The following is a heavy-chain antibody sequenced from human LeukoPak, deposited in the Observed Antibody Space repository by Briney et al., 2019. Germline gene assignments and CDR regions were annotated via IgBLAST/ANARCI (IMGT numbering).Heavy chain of an antibody. D-gene: IGHD1-26*01. CDR2: IYYSGST. Sequence: SETLSLTWTVSGGSIGSYYWSWIRQPPGKGLEWIGYIYYSGSTNYNPSLKSRVTISVDTSKNQFSLKLSSVTAADTAVYYCAREGELYFDYWGQGTLVTVSS. J-gene: IGHJ4*02. CDR3: AREGELYFDY. CDR1: GGSIGSYY. V-gene: IGHV4-59*01.